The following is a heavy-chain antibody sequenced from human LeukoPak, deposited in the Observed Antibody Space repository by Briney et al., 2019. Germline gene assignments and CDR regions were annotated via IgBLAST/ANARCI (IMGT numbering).Heavy chain of an antibody. V-gene: IGHV3-30*02. Sequence: PGGSLRLSCAASGFTFSSYGMHWVRQAPGKGLEWVAFIRYDGSNKYYADSVKGRFTISRDNSKNTLYLQMNCLRAEDTAVYYCANLARTAVVTLDYWGQGTLVTVSS. D-gene: IGHD4-23*01. CDR1: GFTFSSYG. CDR2: IRYDGSNK. J-gene: IGHJ4*02. CDR3: ANLARTAVVTLDY.